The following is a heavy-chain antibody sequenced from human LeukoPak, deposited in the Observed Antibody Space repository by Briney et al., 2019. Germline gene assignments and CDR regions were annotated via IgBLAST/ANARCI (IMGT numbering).Heavy chain of an antibody. Sequence: PSETLSLTCSVSAGSISSHYWTWIRQPPGKGLESLGHIYYTGKTTYNPSLKSRVTMPVDTSKNTFSLKLRSVTAADTAVYYCARLSMGIDPWGQGTLVTVSS. CDR2: IYYTGKT. CDR3: ARLSMGIDP. V-gene: IGHV4-59*11. CDR1: AGSISSHY. D-gene: IGHD2/OR15-2a*01. J-gene: IGHJ5*02.